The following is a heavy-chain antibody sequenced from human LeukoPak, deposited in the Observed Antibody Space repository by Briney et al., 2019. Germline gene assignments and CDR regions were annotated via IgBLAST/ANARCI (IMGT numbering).Heavy chain of an antibody. J-gene: IGHJ6*03. Sequence: GGSLRLSCAASGFTFSSYAMHWVRQAPGKGLEWVAVISYDGSNKYYADSVKGRFTISRDNPKNTLYLQMNSLRAEDTAVYYCRSSSWYYYYYYMDVWGKGTTVTVSS. CDR3: RSSSWYYYYYYMDV. CDR2: ISYDGSNK. CDR1: GFTFSSYA. V-gene: IGHV3-30*04. D-gene: IGHD6-13*01.